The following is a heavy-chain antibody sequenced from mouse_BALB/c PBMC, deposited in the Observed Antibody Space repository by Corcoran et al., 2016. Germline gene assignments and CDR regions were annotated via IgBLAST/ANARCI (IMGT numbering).Heavy chain of an antibody. CDR2: INPNNGGT. V-gene: IGHV1-18*01. D-gene: IGHD4-1*01. CDR1: GYTFPEYN. Sequence: EVLLQQSGPELVKPGASVKIPCKASGYTFPEYNMDWVKQSHGKSLEWIGDINPNNGGTIYNQKFKGKATLTVDKSSSTAYMELRSLTSEDTAVYDCATGTWYAYWGQGTLVTVSA. CDR3: ATGTWYAY. J-gene: IGHJ3*01.